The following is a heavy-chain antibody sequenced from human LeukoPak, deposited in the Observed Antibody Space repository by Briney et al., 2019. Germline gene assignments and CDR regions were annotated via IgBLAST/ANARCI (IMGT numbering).Heavy chain of an antibody. V-gene: IGHV3-23*01. J-gene: IGHJ4*02. CDR1: GFTLSSYA. D-gene: IGHD3-10*01. CDR2: FSGSGSST. Sequence: GGSLRLSCAASGFTLSSYAMSWVRQAPGKGLEWVSGFSGSGSSTFYADSVKGRFTISRDNSKNTLYLQMNSLRAEDTAVYYCARDWYYSIDYWGQGTLVTVSS. CDR3: ARDWYYSIDY.